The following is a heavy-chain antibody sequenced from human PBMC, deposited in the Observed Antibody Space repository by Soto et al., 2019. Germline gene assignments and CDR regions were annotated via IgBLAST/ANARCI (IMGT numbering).Heavy chain of an antibody. CDR2: IYYSGRT. V-gene: IGHV4-59*01. CDR1: GGSINSYY. Sequence: QVQLQESGPGLVKPSETLSLTCTVSGGSINSYYWNWIRQPTGKGLEWIGYIYYSGRTNYNPSLQSRVTISVDTYKNQFSLKLSSVTAADTAMYYCAKNDDHGSYYHGMDVWGQGTTVTVSS. CDR3: AKNDDHGSYYHGMDV. D-gene: IGHD4-17*01. J-gene: IGHJ6*02.